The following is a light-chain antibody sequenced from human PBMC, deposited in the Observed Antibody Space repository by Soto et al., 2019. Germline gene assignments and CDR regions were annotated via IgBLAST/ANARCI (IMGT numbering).Light chain of an antibody. Sequence: EIVLTQSPATLSVSPGERATLSCRASHTVNIYLAWYQQKPGQAPRLLIYDASNRATGVPARFSGSGSGTDFALTISSLETEDSAYYYWQKRNSWYTFGQGTKLEVK. CDR3: QKRNSWYT. J-gene: IGKJ2*01. CDR1: HTVNIY. CDR2: DAS. V-gene: IGKV3-11*01.